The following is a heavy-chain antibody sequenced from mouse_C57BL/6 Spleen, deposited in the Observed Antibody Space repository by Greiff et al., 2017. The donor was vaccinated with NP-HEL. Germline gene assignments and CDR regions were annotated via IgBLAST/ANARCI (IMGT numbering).Heavy chain of an antibody. CDR1: GYTFTDYY. CDR2: INPNNGGT. Sequence: VQLKQSGPELVKPGASVKISCKASGYTFTDYYMNWVKQSHGKSLEWIGDINPNNGGTSYNQKFKGKATLTVDKSSSTAYMELRSLTSEDSAVYYCARGGGYGYDDYWGQGTTLTVSS. J-gene: IGHJ2*01. V-gene: IGHV1-26*01. CDR3: ARGGGYGYDDY. D-gene: IGHD2-2*01.